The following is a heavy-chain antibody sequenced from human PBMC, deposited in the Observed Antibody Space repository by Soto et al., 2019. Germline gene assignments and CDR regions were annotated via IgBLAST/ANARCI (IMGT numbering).Heavy chain of an antibody. CDR3: ARVWEMATVAACDY. CDR2: IYPGDSDT. D-gene: IGHD6-13*01. Sequence: GESLKISCKASGYNFATYWIAWVRQMPGKGLEWMGIIYPGDSDTRYSPSFQGQVTISVDKSINTAYLQWSSLKASDSAMYYCARVWEMATVAACDYWGQGTLVTVSS. CDR1: GYNFATYW. J-gene: IGHJ4*02. V-gene: IGHV5-51*01.